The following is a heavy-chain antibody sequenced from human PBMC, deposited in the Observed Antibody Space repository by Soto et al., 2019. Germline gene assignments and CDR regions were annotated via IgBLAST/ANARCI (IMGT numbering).Heavy chain of an antibody. CDR2: INAYNGNT. CDR3: ARVIVVTGANWFDP. CDR1: GYTFYFSG. V-gene: IGHV1-18*01. Sequence: VSAEACCEASGYTFYFSGVAWVRKAPGKGLEWMGWINAYNGNTNYAQELQGRVTMTTDTSTSTVYMELRSLRSDDTAVYYCARVIVVTGANWFDPSGQGTLVTVSS. D-gene: IGHD2-2*01. J-gene: IGHJ5*02.